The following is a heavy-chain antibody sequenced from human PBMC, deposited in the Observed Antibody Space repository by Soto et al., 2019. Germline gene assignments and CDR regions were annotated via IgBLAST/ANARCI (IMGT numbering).Heavy chain of an antibody. J-gene: IGHJ6*02. V-gene: IGHV1-2*02. CDR2: INPNSGGT. CDR3: ARPYCSRTSCPPYYYYYGLNV. D-gene: IGHD2-2*01. Sequence: ASVKVSCKASGYTFTGYYMHWVRQAPEQGLEWMGWINPNSGGTNYAQKFQGRVTMTRDTSISTAYMELSSLRAEDTAVYYCARPYCSRTSCPPYYYYYGLNVWGQGTTVTVSS. CDR1: GYTFTGYY.